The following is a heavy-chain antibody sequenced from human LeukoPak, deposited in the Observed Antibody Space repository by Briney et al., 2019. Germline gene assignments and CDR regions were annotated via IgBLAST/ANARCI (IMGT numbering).Heavy chain of an antibody. J-gene: IGHJ4*02. CDR1: GFTFSNYA. CDR3: ATNTRNWSFYH. Sequence: PGGSLRLSCAASGFTFSNYAMSWVRQAPGKGLEWVSTISGSGAGTYYADSVKGRFTISRDNSKNTLYLQMHSLRAEDTAVYYCATNTRNWSFYHWGQGTLVTVSS. V-gene: IGHV3-23*01. CDR2: ISGSGAGT. D-gene: IGHD1-1*01.